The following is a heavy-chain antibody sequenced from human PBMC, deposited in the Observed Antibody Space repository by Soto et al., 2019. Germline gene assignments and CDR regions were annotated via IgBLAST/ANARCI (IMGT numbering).Heavy chain of an antibody. V-gene: IGHV3-7*01. D-gene: IGHD1-26*01. CDR1: GFTFSFYW. CDR2: INQDGSDK. CDR3: ARVRRRDWEMLQTVTYFYYGMDV. J-gene: IGHJ6*02. Sequence: EVQLVESGGGLVQPRGSQRLSCAVSGFTFSFYWMAWVRQAPGKGLEWVASINQDGSDKSYVDSVRGRFTISRDDDKSSLYLQMNSLGAEDTAVYYCARVRRRDWEMLQTVTYFYYGMDVWGQGTTVTVSS.